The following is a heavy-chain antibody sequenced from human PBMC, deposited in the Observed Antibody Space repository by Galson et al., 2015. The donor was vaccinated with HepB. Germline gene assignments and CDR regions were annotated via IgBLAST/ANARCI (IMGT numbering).Heavy chain of an antibody. J-gene: IGHJ3*02. CDR1: GFTFSSYA. D-gene: IGHD3-3*01. Sequence: SLRLSCAASGFTFSSYAMNWVRQAPGKGLEWVSAVSGNGGSTYYADSVKGRFTISRDNSKNTLYMQMNSLRAEDTAVYYCSKEGRINYDYWCAYTTGNAFDIWGQGTMVTVSS. V-gene: IGHV3-23*01. CDR2: VSGNGGST. CDR3: SKEGRINYDYWCAYTTGNAFDI.